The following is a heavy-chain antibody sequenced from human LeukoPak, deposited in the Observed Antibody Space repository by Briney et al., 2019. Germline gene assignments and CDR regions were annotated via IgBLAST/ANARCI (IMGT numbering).Heavy chain of an antibody. Sequence: GGSLRLSCTASGFTFDDYGMSWVRQAPGKGLEWVSGINWNGGSTGYADSVKGRFTISRDNAKNSLYLQMNSLRAENTALYYCARDYYDRPFDYWGQGTLVTVSS. CDR2: INWNGGST. CDR3: ARDYYDRPFDY. J-gene: IGHJ4*02. D-gene: IGHD3-22*01. CDR1: GFTFDDYG. V-gene: IGHV3-20*04.